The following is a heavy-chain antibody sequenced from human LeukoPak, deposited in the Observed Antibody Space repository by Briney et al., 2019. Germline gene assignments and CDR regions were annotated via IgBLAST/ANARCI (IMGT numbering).Heavy chain of an antibody. V-gene: IGHV3-23*01. J-gene: IGHJ4*02. CDR2: ISGSGGST. Sequence: GGSLRLSCAASGFTFSDYYMSWVRQAPGKGLEWVSAISGSGGSTYYADSVKGRFTISRDNSKNTLYLQMNSLRAEDTAVYYCASVDIVAPIDDYWGQGTLVTVSS. CDR1: GFTFSDYY. D-gene: IGHD5-12*01. CDR3: ASVDIVAPIDDY.